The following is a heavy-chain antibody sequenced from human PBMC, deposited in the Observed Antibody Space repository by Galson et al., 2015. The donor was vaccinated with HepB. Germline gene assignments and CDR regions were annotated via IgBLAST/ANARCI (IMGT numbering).Heavy chain of an antibody. CDR3: ARGKYYDILTGYYQTLDY. Sequence: SLRLSCAASGFTFSSYAMHWVRQAPGKGLEWVAVISYDGSNKYYADSVKSRFTISRDNSKNTLYLQMNSLRAEDTAVYYCARGKYYDILTGYYQTLDYWGQGTLVTVSS. D-gene: IGHD3-9*01. CDR1: GFTFSSYA. J-gene: IGHJ4*02. CDR2: ISYDGSNK. V-gene: IGHV3-30*04.